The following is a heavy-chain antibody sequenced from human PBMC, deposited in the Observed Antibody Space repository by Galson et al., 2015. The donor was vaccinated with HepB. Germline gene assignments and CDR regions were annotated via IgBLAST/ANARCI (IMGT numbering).Heavy chain of an antibody. CDR2: IYTSGST. J-gene: IGHJ3*02. D-gene: IGHD1-1*01. CDR1: VGSIRSGSYY. CDR3: ARYAGAFDI. V-gene: IGHV4-61*02. Sequence: TLSLTCTVSVGSIRSGSYYWSWIRQPAGKGLEWIGRIYTSGSTNYNPSLKSRVTMSVDTSKNQFSLKLSSVTAADTAVYYCARYAGAFDIWGQGTMVTVSS.